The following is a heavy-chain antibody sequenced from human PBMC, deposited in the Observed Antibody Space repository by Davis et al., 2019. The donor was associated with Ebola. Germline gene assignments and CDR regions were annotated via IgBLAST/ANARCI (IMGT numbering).Heavy chain of an antibody. Sequence: GESLKISCVASGFTFSNYWMSWVRQAPGKGPEWVAKIKQDGSDKYYGDSVKGRFTISRDNAENSVFLQMNSLRAEDTAVYYCAKIITPVGARIDYWGQGTLVTVSS. V-gene: IGHV3-7*03. CDR2: IKQDGSDK. CDR3: AKIITPVGARIDY. J-gene: IGHJ4*02. D-gene: IGHD1-26*01. CDR1: GFTFSNYW.